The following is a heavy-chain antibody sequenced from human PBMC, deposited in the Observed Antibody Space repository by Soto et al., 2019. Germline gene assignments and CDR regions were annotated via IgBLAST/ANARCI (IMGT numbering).Heavy chain of an antibody. D-gene: IGHD3-3*01. CDR3: AKDQGFWSGYHYYGMDV. CDR2: ISGSGGST. CDR1: GFAFSSYA. Sequence: GSLRLSCAASGFAFSSYAMSWVRQAPGKGLEWVSAISGSGGSTYYADSVKGRFTISRDNSKNTLYLQMNSLRAEDTAVYYCAKDQGFWSGYHYYGMDVWGQGTTVTVSS. V-gene: IGHV3-23*01. J-gene: IGHJ6*02.